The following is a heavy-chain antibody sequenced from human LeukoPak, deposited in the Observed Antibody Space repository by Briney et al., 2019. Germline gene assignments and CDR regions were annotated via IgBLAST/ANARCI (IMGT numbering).Heavy chain of an antibody. Sequence: SETLSLTCTVSGGSISSSTDYWGWIRQPPGKGLEWIGTIYYSGPTYYNPSLKSRVTISVDTSKNRFSLNLSSVTAADTAVYYCARVPIPLVVIKAHDAFDIWGQGTMVTVSS. CDR3: ARVPIPLVVIKAHDAFDI. CDR2: IYYSGPT. D-gene: IGHD3-22*01. V-gene: IGHV4-39*07. J-gene: IGHJ3*02. CDR1: GGSISSSTDY.